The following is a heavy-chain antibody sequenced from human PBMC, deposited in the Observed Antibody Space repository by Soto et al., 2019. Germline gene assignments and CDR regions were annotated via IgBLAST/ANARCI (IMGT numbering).Heavy chain of an antibody. CDR1: GFTFSNAW. Sequence: KPGGSLRLSCAASGFTFSNAWMSWVRQAPGKGLEWVGRIKSKTDGGTTDYAAPVKGRFTISRDDSKNTLYLQMNSLKTEDTAVYYCTTEYLGKGLDAFDIWGQGTMVTVSS. J-gene: IGHJ3*02. CDR3: TTEYLGKGLDAFDI. CDR2: IKSKTDGGTT. V-gene: IGHV3-15*01. D-gene: IGHD3-16*01.